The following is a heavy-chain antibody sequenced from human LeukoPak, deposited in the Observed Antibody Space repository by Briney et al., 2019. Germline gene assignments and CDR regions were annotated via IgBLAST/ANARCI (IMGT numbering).Heavy chain of an antibody. Sequence: GGSLRLSCAASGFTFSSYDMRWVRQATGKGLEWVSAIGTAGDTYYPGSVKGRFTISRENDKNSLYLQMNSLRAGDTAVYYCARDASGGLLDYWGQGTLVTVSS. D-gene: IGHD5-12*01. J-gene: IGHJ4*02. CDR2: IGTAGDT. V-gene: IGHV3-13*01. CDR1: GFTFSSYD. CDR3: ARDASGGLLDY.